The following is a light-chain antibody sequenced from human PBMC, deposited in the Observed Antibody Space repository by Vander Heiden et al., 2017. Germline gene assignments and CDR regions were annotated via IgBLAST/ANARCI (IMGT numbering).Light chain of an antibody. V-gene: IGKV3-20*01. Sequence: DIGWTHAPGTPTLSPGVSATLSCRASQSVRSRYLAWYQQKPGQAPRLLIYGAFTRATGIPDRFSGSGSGTDFTLTITRLEPEDFALYYCQQYSDSPYTFGQGAKLEIK. CDR3: QQYSDSPYT. CDR1: QSVRSRY. CDR2: GAF. J-gene: IGKJ2*01.